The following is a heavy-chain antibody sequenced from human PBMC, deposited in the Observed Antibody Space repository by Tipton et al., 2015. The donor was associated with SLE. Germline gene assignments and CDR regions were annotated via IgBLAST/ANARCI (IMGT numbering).Heavy chain of an antibody. V-gene: IGHV4-38-2*01. CDR3: ARHPHYDFWSGPFDY. J-gene: IGHJ4*02. D-gene: IGHD3-3*01. CDR1: GYSISSGYY. Sequence: GLVKPSETLSLTCAVSGYSISSGYYWGWIRQPPGKGLEWIGEINHSGSTNYNPSLKSRVTISGDTSKNQFSLKLSSVTAADTAVYYCARHPHYDFWSGPFDYWGQGTLVTVSS. CDR2: INHSGST.